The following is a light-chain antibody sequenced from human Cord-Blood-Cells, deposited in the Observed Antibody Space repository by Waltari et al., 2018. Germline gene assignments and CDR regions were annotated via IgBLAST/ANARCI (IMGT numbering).Light chain of an antibody. CDR3: QQYYSYPIT. CDR1: QGISSY. CDR2: AAS. Sequence: AIRMTQSPSSFSASTGERVTLTCRASQGISSYLAWYQQKPGKAPKLLIYAASTLQSGVPSRFSGSGSGTDFTLTISCLQSEDFATYYCQQYYSYPITFGQGTRLEIK. V-gene: IGKV1-8*01. J-gene: IGKJ5*01.